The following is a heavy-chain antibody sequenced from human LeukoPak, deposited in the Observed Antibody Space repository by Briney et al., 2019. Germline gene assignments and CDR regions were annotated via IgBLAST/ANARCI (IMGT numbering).Heavy chain of an antibody. V-gene: IGHV1-2*02. CDR2: INPNSGGT. Sequence: ASVKVSCKASGYTFTGYYMHWVRQAPGQGLEWMGWINPNSGGTNYAQKFQGRVTMTRDTSISTAYMELSRLRSDDTAVYYCARDLSREYYFDYWGQGTLVTVSS. D-gene: IGHD3-10*01. CDR3: ARDLSREYYFDY. J-gene: IGHJ4*02. CDR1: GYTFTGYY.